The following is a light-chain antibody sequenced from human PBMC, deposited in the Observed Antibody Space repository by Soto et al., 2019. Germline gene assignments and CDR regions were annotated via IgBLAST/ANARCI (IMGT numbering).Light chain of an antibody. CDR1: SGSVSTRYY. CDR2: STS. J-gene: IGLJ3*02. Sequence: QAVVTQEPSFSVSPGGTVTLTCGVSSGSVSTRYYPSWYQQTPGQAPRTLIYSTSTRSSGVPDRVSGSIVGNKAALTISGAQADDESDYYCVLYMGSGIGVFGGGTKLTVL. V-gene: IGLV8-61*01. CDR3: VLYMGSGIGV.